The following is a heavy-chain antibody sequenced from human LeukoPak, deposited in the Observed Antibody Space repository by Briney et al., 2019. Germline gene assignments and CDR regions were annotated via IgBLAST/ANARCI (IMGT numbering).Heavy chain of an antibody. Sequence: GGSLRLSCAASGFTVSSNYMSWVRQAPGKGLEWVSVIYSDGSTYYGDSVKGRFTISRDNSKNTLYLQMNSLRAEDTAVYYCARSRAGYSSGWYYAFDIWGQGTMVTVSS. CDR3: ARSRAGYSSGWYYAFDI. CDR2: IYSDGST. V-gene: IGHV3-53*01. D-gene: IGHD6-19*01. CDR1: GFTVSSNY. J-gene: IGHJ3*02.